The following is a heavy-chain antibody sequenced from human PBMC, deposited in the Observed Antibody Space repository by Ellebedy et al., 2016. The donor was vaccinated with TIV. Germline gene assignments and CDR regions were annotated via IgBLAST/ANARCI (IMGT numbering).Heavy chain of an antibody. D-gene: IGHD1-1*01. V-gene: IGHV1-2*02. CDR1: GYTFTGYY. CDR3: TSPAVGHTTGCCRYYFDY. CDR2: INPNSGDT. Sequence: AASVKVSCKASGYTFTGYYIHWVRQAPGQGLEWMGWINPNSGDTNYVQKFQGRVTMTSDTSISTAHMELSRRRSDDTAVYYCTSPAVGHTTGCCRYYFDYWGLGTLVTVSS. J-gene: IGHJ4*02.